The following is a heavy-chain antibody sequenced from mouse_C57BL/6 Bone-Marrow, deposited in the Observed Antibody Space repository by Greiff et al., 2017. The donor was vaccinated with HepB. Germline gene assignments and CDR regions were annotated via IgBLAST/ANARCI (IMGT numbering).Heavy chain of an antibody. J-gene: IGHJ2*01. V-gene: IGHV5-6*01. CDR1: GFTFSSYG. D-gene: IGHD4-1*01. Sequence: EVMLVESGGDLVKPGGSLKLSCAASGFTFSSYGLSWVRQTPDKRLEWVATISSGGSYTYYPDSVKGRFTISRDHAKNTLYLQMSSLKSGDTAMYYCARPGNCYCFDYWGQGTTLTVSS. CDR2: ISSGGSYT. CDR3: ARPGNCYCFDY.